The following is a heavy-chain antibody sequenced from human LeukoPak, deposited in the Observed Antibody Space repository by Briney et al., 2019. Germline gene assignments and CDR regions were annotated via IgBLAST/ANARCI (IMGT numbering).Heavy chain of an antibody. J-gene: IGHJ3*02. D-gene: IGHD6-6*01. CDR3: ARSRGQLANAFDI. CDR1: GFTFSSYS. V-gene: IGHV3-21*01. Sequence: GGSLRLSCAASGFTFSSYSMNWVRQAPGKGLEWVSSISSSSSYIYHADSVKGRFTISRDNAKNSLYLQMNSLRAEDTAVYYCARSRGQLANAFDIWGQGTMVTVSS. CDR2: ISSSSSYI.